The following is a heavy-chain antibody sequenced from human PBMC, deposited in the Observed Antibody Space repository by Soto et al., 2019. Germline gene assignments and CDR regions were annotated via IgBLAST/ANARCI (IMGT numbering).Heavy chain of an antibody. Sequence: ASVKVSCKASGYTFTGYYMHWVRQAPGQGLEWMGWINPNSGGTNYAQKFQGWVTMTRDTSISTAYMELSRLRSDDTAVYYCARGDSVLLGLGSPGGGNRPNDAFDIWGQGTMVTVSS. CDR3: ARGDSVLLGLGSPGGGNRPNDAFDI. CDR2: INPNSGGT. J-gene: IGHJ3*02. CDR1: GYTFTGYY. V-gene: IGHV1-2*04. D-gene: IGHD3-10*02.